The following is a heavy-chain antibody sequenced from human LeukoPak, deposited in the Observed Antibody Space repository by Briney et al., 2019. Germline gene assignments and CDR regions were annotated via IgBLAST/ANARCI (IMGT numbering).Heavy chain of an antibody. D-gene: IGHD1-26*01. Sequence: HPGGSLRLSCAASGFTVSSNYMSRVRQAPGKGLEWVSVIYSGGSTYYADSVKGRFTISRDNSKNTLYLQMNSLRAEDTAVYYCARAPESYYRGVYAFDIWGQGTMVTVSS. V-gene: IGHV3-66*01. CDR1: GFTVSSNY. CDR3: ARAPESYYRGVYAFDI. CDR2: IYSGGST. J-gene: IGHJ3*02.